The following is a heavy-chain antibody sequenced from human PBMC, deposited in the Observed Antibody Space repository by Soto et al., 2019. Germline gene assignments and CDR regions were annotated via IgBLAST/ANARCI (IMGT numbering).Heavy chain of an antibody. CDR3: ARTLASARQVDY. V-gene: IGHV1-69*02. CDR1: GGTFSSYT. Sequence: SVKVSCKASGGTFSSYTISWVRQAPGQGLEWMGRIIPILGIANYAQKFQGRVTITADKSTSTAYMELSSLRVEDTAVYYCARTLASARQVDYWGQGTLVTVSS. D-gene: IGHD6-13*01. CDR2: IIPILGIA. J-gene: IGHJ4*02.